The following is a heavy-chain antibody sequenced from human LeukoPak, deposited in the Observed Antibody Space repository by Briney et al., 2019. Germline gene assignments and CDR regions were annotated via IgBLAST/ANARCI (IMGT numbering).Heavy chain of an antibody. CDR2: ISGSGVTT. V-gene: IGHV3-23*01. Sequence: PGGSLRLSCEASGFTFSSYAMSWVRQAPGKGLEWVSAISGSGVTTYYADSVKGRFTISRDNSKNTLYLQMNSLRAEDTAVYYCARDRYCSGGSCYWDYYYYGMDVWGQGTTVTVSS. J-gene: IGHJ6*02. CDR3: ARDRYCSGGSCYWDYYYYGMDV. CDR1: GFTFSSYA. D-gene: IGHD2-15*01.